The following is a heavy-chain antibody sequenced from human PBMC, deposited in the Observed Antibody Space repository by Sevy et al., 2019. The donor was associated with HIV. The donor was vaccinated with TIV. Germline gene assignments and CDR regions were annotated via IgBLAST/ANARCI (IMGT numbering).Heavy chain of an antibody. CDR3: TRAPPVRSGDDSLNWFDP. CDR1: SGSISSYY. J-gene: IGHJ5*02. V-gene: IGHV4-59*01. CDR2: IHSSGTT. Sequence: SETLSLTCTVSSGSISSYYWSWIRQPPGKGLEYIGYIHSSGTTNYNPSLKSRVTISVDTSKNQFSLNLSSVTAADTAVYVCTRAPPVRSGDDSLNWFDPWGQGTLVTVSS. D-gene: IGHD5-12*01.